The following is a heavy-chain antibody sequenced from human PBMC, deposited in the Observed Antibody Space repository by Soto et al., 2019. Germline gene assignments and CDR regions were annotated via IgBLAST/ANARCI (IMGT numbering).Heavy chain of an antibody. CDR2: TYYSGST. D-gene: IGHD6-25*01. Sequence: SSETLSLTCNVSGGSISGYYWSWIRQPPGKGLEWIGYTYYSGSTHYNPSLKSRVTISVDTSKNQFSLNLSSVTAADTAVYYCASAVHLRGEWVFDYWGQGTLVTVSS. CDR1: GGSISGYY. V-gene: IGHV4-59*01. J-gene: IGHJ4*02. CDR3: ASAVHLRGEWVFDY.